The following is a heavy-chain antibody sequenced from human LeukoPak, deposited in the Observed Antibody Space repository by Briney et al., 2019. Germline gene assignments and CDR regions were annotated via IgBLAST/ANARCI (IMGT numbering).Heavy chain of an antibody. J-gene: IGHJ3*02. Sequence: RPSETLSLTCAVYGGSFSGYYWSWIRQPPGKGLEWIGEINHSGSTNYNPSLKSRVTISVDTSKNQFSLKLSSVTAADTAVYYCARHSWLWFGESAFDIWGQGTMVTVSS. CDR1: GGSFSGYY. V-gene: IGHV4-34*01. D-gene: IGHD3-10*01. CDR3: ARHSWLWFGESAFDI. CDR2: INHSGST.